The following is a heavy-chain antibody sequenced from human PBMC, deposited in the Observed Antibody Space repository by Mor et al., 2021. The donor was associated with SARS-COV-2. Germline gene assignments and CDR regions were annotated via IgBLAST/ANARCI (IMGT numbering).Heavy chain of an antibody. J-gene: IGHJ5*02. Sequence: YNPSLKGRVTMSVDTSRNQFSLRLDSVTAADTAMYYCARDKYDYMWGSYRDNWFDPWGQGILVTVSS. CDR3: ARDKYDYMWGSYRDNWFDP. V-gene: IGHV4-4*06. D-gene: IGHD3-16*02.